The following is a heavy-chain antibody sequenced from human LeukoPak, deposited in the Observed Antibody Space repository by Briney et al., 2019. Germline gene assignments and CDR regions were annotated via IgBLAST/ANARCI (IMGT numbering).Heavy chain of an antibody. D-gene: IGHD4-17*01. V-gene: IGHV4-39*07. CDR1: GGSISSSSYY. CDR2: IYFSGST. CDR3: ARAGRYGDYFDY. J-gene: IGHJ4*02. Sequence: SETLSLTCSVSGGSISSSSYYWGWIRQPPGKGLEWVGSIYFSGSTDYNPSLKSRVTISVDTSKNQFSLKLSSVTAADTAVYYCARAGRYGDYFDYWGQGTLVTVSS.